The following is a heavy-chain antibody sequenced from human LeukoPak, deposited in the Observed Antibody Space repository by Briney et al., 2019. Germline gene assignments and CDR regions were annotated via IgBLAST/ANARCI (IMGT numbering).Heavy chain of an antibody. CDR3: TKTTTGYSSGQYPGWPADH. D-gene: IGHD3-22*01. Sequence: GGSLRLSCAASGFTFNSYAMSWVRQAPGKGLEWVSTIVAGGDSTYYADSVKGRFTISRDNSKDTVYLQMDSLRGEDTAVYYCTKTTTGYSSGQYPGWPADHWGQGALVTVSS. J-gene: IGHJ4*02. CDR2: IVAGGDST. CDR1: GFTFNSYA. V-gene: IGHV3-23*01.